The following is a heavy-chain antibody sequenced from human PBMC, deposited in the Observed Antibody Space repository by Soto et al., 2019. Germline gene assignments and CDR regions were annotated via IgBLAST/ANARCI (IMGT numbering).Heavy chain of an antibody. J-gene: IGHJ6*02. Sequence: QVRLVQSGAELKKPGASVKVSCKASGYTFTDYGFSWVRQAPGQGLEWMGWISAHSSDTHYAQRLQGRVTMTRDTATSTVYLELRSLRSGDTAVYYCAREGGHSYGNDYYGMDVWGQGTTVTVSS. CDR3: AREGGHSYGNDYYGMDV. V-gene: IGHV1-18*01. D-gene: IGHD5-18*01. CDR1: GYTFTDYG. CDR2: ISAHSSDT.